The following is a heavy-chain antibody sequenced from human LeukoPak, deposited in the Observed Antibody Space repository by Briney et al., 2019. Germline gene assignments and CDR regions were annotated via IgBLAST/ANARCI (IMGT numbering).Heavy chain of an antibody. CDR1: GFTFSSYE. CDR2: ISSGGTTI. Sequence: PGGSLRLSCAASGFTFSSYEMNWVRQAPGKGLEWVSYISSGGTTIYYADSVKGRFTISRDNARNSLYLQMNSLRAEDTAVYYCARFYPTVFDYWGQGALVTVSS. J-gene: IGHJ4*02. V-gene: IGHV3-48*03. D-gene: IGHD4-17*01. CDR3: ARFYPTVFDY.